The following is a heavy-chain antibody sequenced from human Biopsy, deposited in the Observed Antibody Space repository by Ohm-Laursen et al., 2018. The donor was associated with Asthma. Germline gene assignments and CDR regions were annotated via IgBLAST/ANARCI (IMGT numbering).Heavy chain of an antibody. CDR3: ARKAGSCISRTYYSLDF. V-gene: IGHV1-69*01. CDR1: GGTFDTYV. CDR2: INSVFGTT. J-gene: IGHJ4*02. D-gene: IGHD1-26*01. Sequence: SVKVSCKSLGGTFDTYVIGWVRQAPGQGLEWMGGINSVFGTTTYPQKFQDRVTITADDSTSTVYMELSSLRSEDTAVYYCARKAGSCISRTYYSLDFWGQGTLVTVSS.